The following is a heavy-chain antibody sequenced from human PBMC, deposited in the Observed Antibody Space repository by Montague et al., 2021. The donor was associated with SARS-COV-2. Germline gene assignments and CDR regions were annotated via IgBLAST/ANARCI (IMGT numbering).Heavy chain of an antibody. Sequence: TLSLTCTVSGGSISSGGYYWSWIRQHQGKGLEWNGYIYYSGSTYYNPSLKSRVTISVDTSKNQFSLKLSSVTAADTAVYYCARAPTIFGVVITNFGYWGQGTLVTVSS. CDR2: IYYSGST. D-gene: IGHD3-3*01. CDR3: ARAPTIFGVVITNFGY. V-gene: IGHV4-31*03. CDR1: GGSISSGGYY. J-gene: IGHJ4*02.